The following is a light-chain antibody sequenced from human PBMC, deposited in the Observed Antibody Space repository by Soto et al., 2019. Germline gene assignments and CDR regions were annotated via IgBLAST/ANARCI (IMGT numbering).Light chain of an antibody. CDR2: GAS. CDR3: QQYNSWPPLT. CDR1: QSVTSN. J-gene: IGKJ4*01. V-gene: IGKV3D-15*01. Sequence: EIVMTQSPATLPVSPGERATLSCRASQSVTSNLAWYQQKPGQAPRLLIYGASTRATGIPARFSGSGAGTEFTLTISSLQSEDFAVYDCQQYNSWPPLTFGGGTKVEIK.